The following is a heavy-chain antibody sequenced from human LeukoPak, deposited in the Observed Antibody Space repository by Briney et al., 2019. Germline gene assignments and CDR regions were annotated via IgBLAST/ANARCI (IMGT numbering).Heavy chain of an antibody. Sequence: GGSLRLSCAASGFTFSSYSMNWVRQAPGKGLEWVSSISSSSSYIYYADSVKGRFTISRDNAKNSLYLQMNSLRAEDTAVYYCASNDETVTTDEYFQHWGQGTLVTVSS. D-gene: IGHD4-17*01. CDR1: GFTFSSYS. CDR3: ASNDETVTTDEYFQH. J-gene: IGHJ1*01. V-gene: IGHV3-21*01. CDR2: ISSSSSYI.